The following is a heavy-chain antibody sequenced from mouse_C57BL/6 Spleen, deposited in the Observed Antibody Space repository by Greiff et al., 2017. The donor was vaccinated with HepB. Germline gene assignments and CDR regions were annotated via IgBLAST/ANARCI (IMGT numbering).Heavy chain of an antibody. CDR2: IRLKSDNYAT. V-gene: IGHV6-3*01. CDR1: GFTFSNYW. J-gene: IGHJ3*01. Sequence: EVKVEESGGGLVQPGGSMKLSCVASGFTFSNYWMNWVRQSPEKGLEWVAQIRLKSDNYATHYAESVKGRFTISRDDSKSSVYLQMNNLRAEDTGIYYCTGGGYDGRDFAYWGQGTLVTVSA. D-gene: IGHD2-2*01. CDR3: TGGGYDGRDFAY.